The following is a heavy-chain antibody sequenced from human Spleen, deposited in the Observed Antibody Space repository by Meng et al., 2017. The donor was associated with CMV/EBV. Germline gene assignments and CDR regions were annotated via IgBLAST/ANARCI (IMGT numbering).Heavy chain of an antibody. CDR2: INPNSGGT. CDR3: TRGTILLGLDY. Sequence: SCKASGYPFTGHYIHWVRQAPGQGLEWMGWINPNSGGTKYAKKFQGRVTLTRDTSISTVYMDLSSLRSDDTAVYYCTRGTILLGLDYWGQGTLVTVSS. D-gene: IGHD3-16*01. J-gene: IGHJ4*02. V-gene: IGHV1-2*02. CDR1: GYPFTGHY.